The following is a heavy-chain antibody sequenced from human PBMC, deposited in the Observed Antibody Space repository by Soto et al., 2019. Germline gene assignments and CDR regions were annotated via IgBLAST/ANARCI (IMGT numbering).Heavy chain of an antibody. CDR3: ATYRWGRSIDY. V-gene: IGHV3-48*03. CDR1: GFTFSSYE. CDR2: ISSSGNTI. D-gene: IGHD3-16*01. J-gene: IGHJ4*02. Sequence: EVQLVESGGNLVQPGGSLRLSCAASGFTFSSYEMNWVRQDPGKGLAWVSYISSSGNTIYYADSVKGRFTISRDNAKNSLYLQMNSLRAEDTAVYYCATYRWGRSIDYWGQGTLVTVSS.